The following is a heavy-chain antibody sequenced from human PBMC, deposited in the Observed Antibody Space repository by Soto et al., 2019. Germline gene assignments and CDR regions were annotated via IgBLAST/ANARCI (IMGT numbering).Heavy chain of an antibody. J-gene: IGHJ4*02. CDR2: IHFTGAT. CDR1: GDSISSHY. CDR3: ARHEGASFDS. Sequence: SETLSLTCTVSGDSISSHYWSWIRQSPGKGLEWIGYIHFTGATLYNPSLESRVTVSLDTSKTHFSLKLSSVTAADAAVYYCARHEGASFDSWGQGTLVTVSS. V-gene: IGHV4-59*08.